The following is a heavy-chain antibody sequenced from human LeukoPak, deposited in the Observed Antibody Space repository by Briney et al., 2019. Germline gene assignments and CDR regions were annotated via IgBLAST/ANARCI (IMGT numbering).Heavy chain of an antibody. V-gene: IGHV1-18*01. D-gene: IGHD1/OR15-1a*01. J-gene: IGHJ5*02. Sequence: GASVKVSFMSSGYTFTSYGISWVRQAPGQGLEWMGWINAYNGNTNYAQKLQGRVTMTTDTSTSTAYMELRRLRSEDTAVYYCARDQDGTTGLHWFDPWAQGNVVTVSS. CDR2: INAYNGNT. CDR3: ARDQDGTTGLHWFDP. CDR1: GYTFTSYG.